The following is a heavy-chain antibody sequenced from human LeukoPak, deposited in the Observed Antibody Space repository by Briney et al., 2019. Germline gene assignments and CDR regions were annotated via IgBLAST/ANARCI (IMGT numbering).Heavy chain of an antibody. CDR3: ARGVEYSSSSGLGY. V-gene: IGHV4-59*01. CDR1: GGSISSYY. CDR2: IYYSGST. J-gene: IGHJ4*02. Sequence: SETLSLTCTVSGGSISSYYWSWIRQPPGKGLEWIGYIYYSGSTNYNPSLKSRVTISVDTSKNQFSLKLSSVAAADTAVYYCARGVEYSSSSGLGYWGQGTLVTVSS. D-gene: IGHD6-6*01.